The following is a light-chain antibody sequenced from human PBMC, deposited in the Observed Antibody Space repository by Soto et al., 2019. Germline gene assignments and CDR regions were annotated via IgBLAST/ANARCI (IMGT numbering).Light chain of an antibody. CDR2: GAS. CDR3: QQYNNWPPWT. Sequence: EIVMTQSPATLSVSPGERATLSCRASQSVSSNLAWYQHKPGQAPRLLIYGASIRATGIPARFSGSGSRTEFTLTISSLQSEDFAVYYCQQYNNWPPWTFGQGTKVDI. J-gene: IGKJ1*01. CDR1: QSVSSN. V-gene: IGKV3-15*01.